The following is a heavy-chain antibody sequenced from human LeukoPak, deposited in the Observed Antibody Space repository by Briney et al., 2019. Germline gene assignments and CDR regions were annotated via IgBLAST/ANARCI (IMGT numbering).Heavy chain of an antibody. J-gene: IGHJ4*02. CDR1: GFTFSSYT. V-gene: IGHV3-23*01. D-gene: IGHD2-2*01. CDR3: AASLPNVVVVPATKGPFGY. Sequence: GGSLRLSCAASGFTFSSYTMSWVRQAPGKGLEWVSGVSGSGGSTHYADSVKGRFTISRDNSKNTLYLQMNSLRAEDTAVYYCAASLPNVVVVPATKGPFGYWGQGTLVTVSS. CDR2: VSGSGGST.